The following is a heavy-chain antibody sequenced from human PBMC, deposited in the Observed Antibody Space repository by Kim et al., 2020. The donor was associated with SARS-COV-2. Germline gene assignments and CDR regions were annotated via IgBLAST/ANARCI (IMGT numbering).Heavy chain of an antibody. D-gene: IGHD6-19*01. CDR3: AKDYRVSSVAGSDY. J-gene: IGHJ4*02. Sequence: ADSVKGRFTISRDNSKNTLYLQMNSLRAEDTAVYYCAKDYRVSSVAGSDYWGQGTLVTVSS. V-gene: IGHV3-23*01.